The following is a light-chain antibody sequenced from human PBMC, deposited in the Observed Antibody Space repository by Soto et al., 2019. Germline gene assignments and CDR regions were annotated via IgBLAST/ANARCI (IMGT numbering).Light chain of an antibody. J-gene: IGLJ1*01. CDR2: DVS. CDR3: SSYTTSCSYF. Sequence: QSALTQPASVSGSPGQSITISCTGTSSDVGAYNFVSWYQQHPGKAPKLMIYDVSDRPSGVSNRFSGSKSGNTASLTISGLQAEDEAEYYCSSYTTSCSYFFGTGTKLTVL. CDR1: SSDVGAYNF. V-gene: IGLV2-14*01.